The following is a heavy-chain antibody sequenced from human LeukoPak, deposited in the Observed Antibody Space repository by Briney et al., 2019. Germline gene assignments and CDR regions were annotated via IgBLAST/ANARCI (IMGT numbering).Heavy chain of an antibody. V-gene: IGHV4-34*01. CDR2: INHSGST. Sequence: SETLSLTCAVYGGSFSGYYWSWIRQPPGKGLEWIGEINHSGSTNYNPSLKSRVTISVDTSKNQFSLKLSSLTAADTAVYYCARENSASLMTTVTTFSDYWGQGTLVTVSS. CDR3: ARENSASLMTTVTTFSDY. J-gene: IGHJ4*02. CDR1: GGSFSGYY. D-gene: IGHD4-17*01.